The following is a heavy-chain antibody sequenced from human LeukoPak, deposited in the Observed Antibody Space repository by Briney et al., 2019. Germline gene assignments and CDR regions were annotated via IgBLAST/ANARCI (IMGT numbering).Heavy chain of an antibody. D-gene: IGHD1-26*01. Sequence: PGGSLRLSCAASGFTFSSYSMNWVRQPPGKGLEWVSSISSSSNYIYYADSVKGRFTISRDNAKNSLYLQMNSLRAEDTSVYYCARDGSYYFGYWGQGTLVTVSS. V-gene: IGHV3-21*01. CDR3: ARDGSYYFGY. J-gene: IGHJ4*02. CDR1: GFTFSSYS. CDR2: ISSSSNYI.